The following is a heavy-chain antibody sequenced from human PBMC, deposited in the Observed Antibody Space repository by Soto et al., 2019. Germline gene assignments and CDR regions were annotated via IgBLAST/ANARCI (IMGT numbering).Heavy chain of an antibody. CDR1: GGSISSGGYS. V-gene: IGHV4-30-2*01. CDR2: IYHSGST. J-gene: IGHJ4*02. Sequence: SETLSLTCAVSGGSISSGGYSWSWIRQPPGKGLEWIGYIYHSGSTYYNPSLKSRVTISVDRSKNQFSLKLCSVTAADTAVYYCARDHPHSYGVYYFDYWGQGTPVTVSS. CDR3: ARDHPHSYGVYYFDY. D-gene: IGHD5-18*01.